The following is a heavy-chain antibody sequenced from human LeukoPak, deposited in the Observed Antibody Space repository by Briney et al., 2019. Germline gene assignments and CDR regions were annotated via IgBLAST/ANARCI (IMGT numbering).Heavy chain of an antibody. CDR1: GFTFSSYW. V-gene: IGHV3-74*01. Sequence: GGSLRLSCAASGFTFSSYWMHWVRQAPGKGLVWVSRINSVGSSTSYADSVKGRFTISRDNAKNTLYLQMNSLRAEDTAVYYCARDRGSSCLDVWGKGTTVTVSS. D-gene: IGHD6-13*01. CDR3: ARDRGSSCLDV. CDR2: INSVGSST. J-gene: IGHJ6*04.